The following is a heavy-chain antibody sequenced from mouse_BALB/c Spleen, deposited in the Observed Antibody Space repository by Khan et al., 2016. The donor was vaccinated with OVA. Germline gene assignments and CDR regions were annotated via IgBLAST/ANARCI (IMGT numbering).Heavy chain of an antibody. V-gene: IGHV1-77*01. CDR1: GYTFTDYY. J-gene: IGHJ3*01. Sequence: QVQLQQSGAELARPGDSVKLSCKASGYTFTDYYINWVKQRTGQGLEWIGEISPGSGETYYDEGFKGKVTLTADKSSSTAYMQLSNLTSEDSAVYFCARRKYIVYTIAYWGQGTLVTVSA. CDR3: ARRKYIVYTIAY. D-gene: IGHD2-1*01. CDR2: ISPGSGET.